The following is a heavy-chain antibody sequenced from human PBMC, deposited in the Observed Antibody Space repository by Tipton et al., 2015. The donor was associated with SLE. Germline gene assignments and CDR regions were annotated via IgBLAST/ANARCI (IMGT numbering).Heavy chain of an antibody. CDR3: AREDVSEGATNYFDY. D-gene: IGHD5-12*01. J-gene: IGHJ4*02. Sequence: LRLSCTVSGGSISSHYWSWIRQPPGKGLEWIGYIYYSGSTNYNPSLKSRVTISVDTSKNQFSLKLSSVTAADTAVYYCAREDVSEGATNYFDYWGQGTLVTVSS. CDR2: IYYSGST. CDR1: GGSISSHY. V-gene: IGHV4-59*11.